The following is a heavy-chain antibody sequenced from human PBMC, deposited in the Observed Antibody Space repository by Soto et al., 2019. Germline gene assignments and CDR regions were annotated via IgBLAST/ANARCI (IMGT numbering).Heavy chain of an antibody. CDR3: ARMNYDFWSGYYLSRDYYGMDV. V-gene: IGHV5-10-1*01. CDR2: IDPSDSYT. CDR1: GYSFTSYW. D-gene: IGHD3-3*01. Sequence: GESLKISCKGSGYSFTSYWISWVRQMPGKGLEWMGRIDPSDSYTNYSPSFQGHVTISADKSISTAYLQWSSLEASDTAMYYCARMNYDFWSGYYLSRDYYGMDVWGQGTTVTVSS. J-gene: IGHJ6*02.